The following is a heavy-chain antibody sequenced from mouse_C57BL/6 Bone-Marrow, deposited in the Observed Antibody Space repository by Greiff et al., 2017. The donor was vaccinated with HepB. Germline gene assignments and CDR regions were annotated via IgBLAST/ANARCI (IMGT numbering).Heavy chain of an antibody. CDR3: ARLRGCDGSSYWYFDV. CDR2: ISNLAYSI. V-gene: IGHV5-15*01. J-gene: IGHJ1*03. Sequence: EVQLVESGGGLVQPGGSLKLSCAASGFTFSDYGMAWVRQAPRTGPEWVAFISNLAYSIYYADTVTGRFTISRENAKNTLYLEMSSLRSEDTAMYYCARLRGCDGSSYWYFDVWGTGTTVTVSS. CDR1: GFTFSDYG. D-gene: IGHD1-1*01.